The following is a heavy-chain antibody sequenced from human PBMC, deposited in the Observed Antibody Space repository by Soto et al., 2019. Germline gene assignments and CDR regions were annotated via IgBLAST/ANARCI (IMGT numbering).Heavy chain of an antibody. V-gene: IGHV1-69*19. CDR1: GGTFNTYA. J-gene: IGHJ4*02. D-gene: IGHD3-10*01. CDR3: AREVQVHTPAFVY. CDR2: ISPMFGAA. Sequence: QVQLVQSGAEMKKPGSSVKVSCQSSGGTFNTYAMNWVRQAPVQGPEWMGDISPMFGAANYAPKFQGRVTLTAVESTGTSYMQLSSLTSEDTALYFCAREVQVHTPAFVYWGQGTLVTVSS.